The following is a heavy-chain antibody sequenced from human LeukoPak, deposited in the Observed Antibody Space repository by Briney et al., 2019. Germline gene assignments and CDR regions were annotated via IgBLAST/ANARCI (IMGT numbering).Heavy chain of an antibody. Sequence: GGSLRLSCAASGFTFSSYAMHWVRQAPGKGLEWVAVISYDGSNKYYADSVKGRFTISRDNSKNTLYLQVNSLRAEDTAVYYCARVEGRDGYNWPTRIDYWGQGTLVTVSS. CDR1: GFTFSSYA. CDR3: ARVEGRDGYNWPTRIDY. D-gene: IGHD5-24*01. V-gene: IGHV3-30*04. CDR2: ISYDGSNK. J-gene: IGHJ4*02.